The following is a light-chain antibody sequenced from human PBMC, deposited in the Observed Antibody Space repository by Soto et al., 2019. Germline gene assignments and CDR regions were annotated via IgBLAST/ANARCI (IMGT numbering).Light chain of an antibody. V-gene: IGKV1-5*03. CDR1: QSIYSW. CDR3: LQYFDYYRT. CDR2: KSS. J-gene: IGKJ1*01. Sequence: DIQMTQSPSTLSASVGDSVTITCRASQSIYSWLAWYQQKPGNAPTLLIYKSSTVERGVPSRFSGSGSETEFSLTINSLQPDDFAPYYCLQYFDYYRTFGKGTQVEIK.